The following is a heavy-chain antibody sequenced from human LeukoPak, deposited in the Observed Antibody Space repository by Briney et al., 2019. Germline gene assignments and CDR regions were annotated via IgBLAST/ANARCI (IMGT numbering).Heavy chain of an antibody. V-gene: IGHV1-3*01. Sequence: ASVKVSCKASGYTFTSYAMHWVRQAPGQRLEGMGWINAGNGNTKYSQKFQDRVTINRDTSVNTAYMELSSLRSEDTAVYYCARDSRNMGRGVTFDYWGQGTLVTVSS. CDR2: INAGNGNT. D-gene: IGHD3-10*01. CDR3: ARDSRNMGRGVTFDY. CDR1: GYTFTSYA. J-gene: IGHJ4*02.